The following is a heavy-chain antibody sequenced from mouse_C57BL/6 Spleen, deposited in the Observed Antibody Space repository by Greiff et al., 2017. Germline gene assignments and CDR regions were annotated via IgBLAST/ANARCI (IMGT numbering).Heavy chain of an antibody. V-gene: IGHV1-53*01. Sequence: ASGYTFTSSWMHWVKQRPGQGLEWIGNINPSNGGTTYDEKFKSKATLTVDKSSSTAYLQLSSLTSEESAVYYCAKESGFLLPGDDVWGTGTTVTVSS. CDR2: INPSNGGT. J-gene: IGHJ1*03. CDR3: AKESGFLLPGDDV. D-gene: IGHD1-1*01. CDR1: GYTFTSSW.